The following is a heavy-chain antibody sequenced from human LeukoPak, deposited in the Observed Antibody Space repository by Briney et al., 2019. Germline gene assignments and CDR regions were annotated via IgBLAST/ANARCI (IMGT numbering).Heavy chain of an antibody. Sequence: GASVKVSCKASGYTFTGYYMHWVRQAPGQGLEWMGRINPNSGGTNYAQKLQGRVTMTTDTSTSTAYMELRSLRSDDTAVYYCARDGPGRIDDYWXRGTLVTVSS. D-gene: IGHD2/OR15-2a*01. V-gene: IGHV1-2*06. CDR1: GYTFTGYY. CDR2: INPNSGGT. J-gene: IGHJ4*02. CDR3: ARDGPGRIDDY.